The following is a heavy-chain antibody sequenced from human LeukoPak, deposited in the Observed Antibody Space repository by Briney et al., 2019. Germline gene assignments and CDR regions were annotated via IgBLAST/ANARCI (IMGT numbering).Heavy chain of an antibody. Sequence: GASVKVSCKASGYTFTGYYMHWVRQAPGQGLEWMGWINPNSGGTNYAQKFQGRVTMTRDTPISTAYMELSRLRSDDTAVYYCAREKEGRGGYDYWGQGTLVTVSS. CDR1: GYTFTGYY. CDR2: INPNSGGT. V-gene: IGHV1-2*02. J-gene: IGHJ4*02. D-gene: IGHD5-12*01. CDR3: AREKEGRGGYDY.